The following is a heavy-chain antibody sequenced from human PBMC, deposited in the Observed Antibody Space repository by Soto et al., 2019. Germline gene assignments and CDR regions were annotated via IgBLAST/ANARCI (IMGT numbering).Heavy chain of an antibody. CDR3: AREGRGKKAGYNGLVSLGY. D-gene: IGHD2-2*02. Sequence: SVKVSCKVSGSRFSNYVISWVRQAPGHGLEWLGRIIPIFNSTKYAQSFQGRVTITADKSTSTASLELSSLRSDDTAVYYCAREGRGKKAGYNGLVSLGYWGQGTLVT. J-gene: IGHJ4*02. CDR2: IIPIFNST. CDR1: GSRFSNYV. V-gene: IGHV1-69*06.